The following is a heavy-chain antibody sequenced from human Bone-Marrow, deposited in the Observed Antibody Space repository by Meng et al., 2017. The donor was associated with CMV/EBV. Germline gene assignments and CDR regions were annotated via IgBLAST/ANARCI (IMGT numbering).Heavy chain of an antibody. D-gene: IGHD1-26*01. V-gene: IGHV1-2*02. J-gene: IGHJ5*01. CDR2: INPNGGAT. Sequence: ASVKVSCKTSGYTFIDYYMHWVRQAPGQGLEWLGWINPNGGATNYAQKFQGRVTMTRDTSIDTAYMELSRLRSDDTAVYYCARAHGHSGSYYVYNWFYSWGQGTLVTVSS. CDR3: ARAHGHSGSYYVYNWFYS. CDR1: GYTFIDYY.